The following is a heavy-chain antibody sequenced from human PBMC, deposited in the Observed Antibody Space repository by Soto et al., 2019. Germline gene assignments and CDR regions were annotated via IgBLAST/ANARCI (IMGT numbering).Heavy chain of an antibody. J-gene: IGHJ4*02. CDR2: IIPIFGTA. V-gene: IGHV1-69*01. CDR1: GGTFSSYA. D-gene: IGHD3-22*01. Sequence: QVELVQSGVEVKKPGSSVKVYCKASGGTFSSYAISWVRQAPGQGLEWMGGIIPIFGTANYAQKFQGRVTITADESTSTAYMELSSLRSEDTAVYYCAREGASGSHIGYWGQGTLVTVSS. CDR3: AREGASGSHIGY.